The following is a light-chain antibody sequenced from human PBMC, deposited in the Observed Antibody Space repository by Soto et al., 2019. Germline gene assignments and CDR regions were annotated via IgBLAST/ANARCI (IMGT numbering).Light chain of an antibody. J-gene: IGKJ2*01. CDR1: QTMSNW. Sequence: DIQMTQSPSTLSASVGDRVTITCRASQTMSNWLAWYQQKPGKAPKLLIYDASSLHSGVPSRFSGSGSGTEFTLTISSLQPDDFATYYCQQYISYSYTFGQGTKLEI. CDR2: DAS. V-gene: IGKV1-5*01. CDR3: QQYISYSYT.